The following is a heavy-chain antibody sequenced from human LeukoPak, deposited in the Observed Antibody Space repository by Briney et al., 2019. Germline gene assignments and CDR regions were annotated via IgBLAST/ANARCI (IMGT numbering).Heavy chain of an antibody. CDR2: ISAYNGNT. J-gene: IGHJ6*03. V-gene: IGHV1-18*01. CDR3: ARGYYDSSGYYPRYYYYMDV. D-gene: IGHD3-22*01. Sequence: ASVKVSCKASGYTFTSYGISWVRQAPGQGLEWMGWISAYNGNTNYAQKLQGRVTMTTDTSTSTAYMELRSLRSDGTAVYYCARGYYDSSGYYPRYYYYMDVWGKGTTVTVSS. CDR1: GYTFTSYG.